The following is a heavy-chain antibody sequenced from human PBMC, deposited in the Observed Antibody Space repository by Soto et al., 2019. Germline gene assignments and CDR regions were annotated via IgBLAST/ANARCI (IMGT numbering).Heavy chain of an antibody. V-gene: IGHV3-23*01. CDR3: SKDGRYCSSSSCKKVDY. J-gene: IGHJ4*02. CDR1: GFTFSSYA. D-gene: IGHD2-15*01. CDR2: ISGSGGTT. Sequence: GGSLRLSCAASGFTFSSYAMSWVRQAPGKGLEWVSAISGSGGTTYYADSVQGRFTISRDNSKNTLYLQMNSLRAEDTAVYYCSKDGRYCSSSSCKKVDYWGQGILVTVSS.